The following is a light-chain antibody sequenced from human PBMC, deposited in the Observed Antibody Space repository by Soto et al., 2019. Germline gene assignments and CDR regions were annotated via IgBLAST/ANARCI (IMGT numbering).Light chain of an antibody. Sequence: QSALTQPRSVSGSPGQSVTISCTGTSSDVGGYNYVSWYQQHPGKAPKLVIYEVTKRPSGVPDRFSGSKSGNTASLTVSGLQAEDEADYYCSSFTGASTIFGTGTKVTVL. CDR3: SSFTGASTI. CDR2: EVT. J-gene: IGLJ1*01. CDR1: SSDVGGYNY. V-gene: IGLV2-8*01.